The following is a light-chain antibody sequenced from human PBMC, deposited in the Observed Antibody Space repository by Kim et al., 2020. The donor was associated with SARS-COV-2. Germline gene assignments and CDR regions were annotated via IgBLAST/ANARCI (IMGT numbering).Light chain of an antibody. CDR1: QSISSW. J-gene: IGKJ2*01. CDR2: KAS. Sequence: DIQMTQSPSTLSASVGDRVTITCRASQSISSWLAWYQQKPGKAPKLLIYKASTLESGVSSRFSGSESGTEFTLTISSLQPDDFATYYCQQYNSYSYTFGQGTKLEIK. CDR3: QQYNSYSYT. V-gene: IGKV1-5*03.